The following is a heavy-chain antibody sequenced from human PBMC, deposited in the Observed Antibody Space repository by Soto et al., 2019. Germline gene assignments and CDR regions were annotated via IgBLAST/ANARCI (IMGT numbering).Heavy chain of an antibody. CDR2: INRDGSKK. CDR1: GFTLSAYW. V-gene: IGHV3-7*03. J-gene: IGHJ3*02. D-gene: IGHD6-13*01. CDR3: ARDVSPGSSSLYLDAFDI. Sequence: EVQLEESGGGLVQPGGSLRLSCAASGFTLSAYWMTWVRQAPGNGLEWVANINRDGSKKSYLDSVRGRFTFSRDNVGNSLYLQMDSLRADDTALYYCARDVSPGSSSLYLDAFDIWGQGTMVTVSS.